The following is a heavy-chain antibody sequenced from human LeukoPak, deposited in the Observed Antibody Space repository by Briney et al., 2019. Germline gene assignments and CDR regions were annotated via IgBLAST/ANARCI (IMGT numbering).Heavy chain of an antibody. CDR2: INPNSGGT. CDR3: ARVVPDASPWFDP. V-gene: IGHV1-2*02. Sequence: TSVKVSCKASGYTFTGYYMHWVRQAPGQGLEWMGWINPNSGGTNYAQKFQGRVTMTRDTSISTAYMELSRLRSDDTAVYYCARVVPDASPWFDPWGPGTLVTVSS. D-gene: IGHD2-2*01. J-gene: IGHJ5*02. CDR1: GYTFTGYY.